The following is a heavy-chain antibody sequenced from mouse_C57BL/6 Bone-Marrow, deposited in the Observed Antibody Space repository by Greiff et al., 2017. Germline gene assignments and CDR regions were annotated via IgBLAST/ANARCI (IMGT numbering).Heavy chain of an antibody. J-gene: IGHJ3*01. V-gene: IGHV1-52*01. CDR2: IYPSDSET. Sequence: VQLQQSGAELVRPGSSVKLSCKASGYTFTSYWMHWVKQRPIQGLEWIGNIYPSDSETTYNQKFKDKATLTVDKSSSTAYMQLSSLTSEDSAVYYCARGDSSGYSFAYWGQGTLVTVSA. CDR3: ARGDSSGYSFAY. D-gene: IGHD3-2*02. CDR1: GYTFTSYW.